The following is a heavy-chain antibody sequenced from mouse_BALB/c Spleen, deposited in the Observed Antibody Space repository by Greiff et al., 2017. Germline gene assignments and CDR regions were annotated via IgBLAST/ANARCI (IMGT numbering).Heavy chain of an antibody. CDR1: GYTFTEYI. CDR3: ARHEEGSTMITTTWFAY. D-gene: IGHD2-4*01. CDR2: FYPGSGSI. Sequence: VQLQQSGAELVKPGASVKLSCKASGYTFTEYIIHWVKQRSGQGLEWIGWFYPGSGSIKYNEKFKDKATLTADKSSSTVYMELSRLTSEDSAVYFCARHEEGSTMITTTWFAYWGQGTLVTVSA. J-gene: IGHJ3*01. V-gene: IGHV1-62-2*01.